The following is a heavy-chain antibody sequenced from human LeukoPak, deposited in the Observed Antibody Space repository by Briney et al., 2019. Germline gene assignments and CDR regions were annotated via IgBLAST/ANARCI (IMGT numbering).Heavy chain of an antibody. CDR3: ARFISLGA. CDR1: GFTFNSYW. D-gene: IGHD3-16*01. CDR2: IKKDGSVK. J-gene: IGHJ5*02. Sequence: SGGSLRLSCAASGFTFNSYWMSWVRQAPGKGLEWVANIKKDGSVKNYVDSVKGRFTISRDNAKNSLYLQMDSLRAEDTAAYYCARFISLGAWGQGTLVTVSS. V-gene: IGHV3-7*01.